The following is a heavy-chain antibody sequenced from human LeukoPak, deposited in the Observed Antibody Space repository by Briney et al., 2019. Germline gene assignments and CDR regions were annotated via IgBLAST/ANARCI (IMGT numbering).Heavy chain of an antibody. CDR1: GFTFAKYA. CDR3: AKDRAGAN. CDR2: ISGSGNVA. J-gene: IGHJ4*02. V-gene: IGHV3-23*01. Sequence: QPGGSLKLSCVGSGFTFAKYAMTWVREAPGKGLEWVSVISGSGNVAYYAESAKGRFTISRDNSKRTLYLQMDSLRADDTAIYYCAKDRAGANWGQGTLVLVSS.